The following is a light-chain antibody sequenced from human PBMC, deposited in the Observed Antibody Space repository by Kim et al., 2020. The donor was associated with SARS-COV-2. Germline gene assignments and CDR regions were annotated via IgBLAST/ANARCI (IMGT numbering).Light chain of an antibody. V-gene: IGLV2-23*02. CDR1: SSDVGTFNL. CDR3: SSYTDDSSRYV. J-gene: IGLJ1*01. CDR2: DVS. Sequence: QSITISCTGTSSDVGTFNLVSWYQQHPGKGPKLMIYDVSKGPSGVSSRFSGSKSGNTASLTISGLQAEDEAEYYCSSYTDDSSRYVFGTGTKVTVL.